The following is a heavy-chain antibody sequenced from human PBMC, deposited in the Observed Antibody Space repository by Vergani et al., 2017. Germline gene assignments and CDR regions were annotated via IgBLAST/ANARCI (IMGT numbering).Heavy chain of an antibody. D-gene: IGHD4-17*01. CDR3: AGGGLGLTVTSPFQH. Sequence: EVQLVESGGGLVKPGGSLRLSCAASGFTFSSYSMNWVRQAPGKGLEWVSSISSSSSYIYYADSVKGRFTISRDNAKNSLYLQMNSLRAEDTAVYYCAGGGLGLTVTSPFQHWGQGTLVTVSS. CDR1: GFTFSSYS. CDR2: ISSSSSYI. J-gene: IGHJ1*01. V-gene: IGHV3-21*01.